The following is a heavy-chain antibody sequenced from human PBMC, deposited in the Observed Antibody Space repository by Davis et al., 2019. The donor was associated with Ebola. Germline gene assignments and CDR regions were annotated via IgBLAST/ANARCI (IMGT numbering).Heavy chain of an antibody. Sequence: SETLSLTCTVSGGSVSSGGYYWNWIRQPPGKGLEWIGYIYYSGSTNYNPSLKSRVTISVDTSKNQFSLKLSSVTAADTAVYYCARDLGLAAAGRGFDPWGQGTLVTVSS. J-gene: IGHJ5*02. CDR2: IYYSGST. D-gene: IGHD6-13*01. V-gene: IGHV4-61*08. CDR1: GGSVSSGGYY. CDR3: ARDLGLAAAGRGFDP.